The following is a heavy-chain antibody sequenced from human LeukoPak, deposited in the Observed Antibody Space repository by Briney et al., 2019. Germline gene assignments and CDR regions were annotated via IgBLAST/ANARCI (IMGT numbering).Heavy chain of an antibody. CDR3: ARDSSYSSGSDAFDI. CDR1: GGTFSSYA. D-gene: IGHD6-19*01. CDR2: IIPIFGTA. J-gene: IGHJ3*02. Sequence: SVKVSCKASGGTFSSYAISWVRQAPGQGLEGLGRIIPIFGTANYAQKFQGRVTITTDESTSTAYMELSSLRSEDTAVYYCARDSSYSSGSDAFDIWGQGTMVTVSS. V-gene: IGHV1-69*05.